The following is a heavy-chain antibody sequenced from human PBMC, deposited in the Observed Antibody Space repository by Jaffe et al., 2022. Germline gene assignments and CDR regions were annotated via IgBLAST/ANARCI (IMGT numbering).Heavy chain of an antibody. CDR1: GFSFHNYW. CDR2: INQEGSEK. J-gene: IGHJ5*02. V-gene: IGHV3-7*05. CDR3: ARVGTTEAAPYKWFDP. Sequence: EVQLVESGGGLVQPGGPLRLSCAASGFSFHNYWMTWVRQAPGKGLQWVAAINQEGSEKFYVDSVKGRFTISRDNAKNSLFLQMNSLEAEDTAVYYCARVGTTEAAPYKWFDPWGQGTLVTVSS. D-gene: IGHD6-19*01.